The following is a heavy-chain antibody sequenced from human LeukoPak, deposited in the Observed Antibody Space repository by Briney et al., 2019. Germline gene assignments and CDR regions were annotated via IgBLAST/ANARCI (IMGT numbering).Heavy chain of an antibody. J-gene: IGHJ4*02. D-gene: IGHD3-22*01. CDR2: ISYDGSNK. V-gene: IGHV3-30*18. CDR1: GFTFSSYG. Sequence: GGSLRLSCAASGFTFSSYGMPWVRQAPGKGLEWVAVISYDGSNKYYADSVKGRFTISRDNSKNTLYLQMNSLRAEDTAVYYCAKDSGNSGYFSYYFDYWGQGTLVTVSS. CDR3: AKDSGNSGYFSYYFDY.